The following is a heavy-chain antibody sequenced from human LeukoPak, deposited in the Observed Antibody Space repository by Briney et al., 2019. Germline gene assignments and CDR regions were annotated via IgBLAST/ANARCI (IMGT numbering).Heavy chain of an antibody. V-gene: IGHV3-23*01. D-gene: IGHD1-26*01. Sequence: GGSLRLSCAASGFTFSSYAMSWVRQAPGKGLEWVSAISGSGGSTYYADPVKGRFTISRDNSKNTLYLQMNSLRAEDTAVYYCAKFDAEYAGSYSYYYYMDVWGKGTTVTVSS. CDR2: ISGSGGST. CDR3: AKFDAEYAGSYSYYYYMDV. CDR1: GFTFSSYA. J-gene: IGHJ6*03.